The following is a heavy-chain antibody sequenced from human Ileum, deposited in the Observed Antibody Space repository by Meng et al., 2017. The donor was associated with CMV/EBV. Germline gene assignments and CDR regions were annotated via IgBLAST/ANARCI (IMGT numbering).Heavy chain of an antibody. Sequence: ISTGDYYWSWIRQPPGKGLEWIGFSKYSGRTYYNPSLTSRVTISLDTSENHFSLRLSSVTAADTAVYYCARTQDCSTTSCYTGVDPWGQGTLVTVSS. J-gene: IGHJ5*02. D-gene: IGHD2-2*01. CDR1: ISTGDYY. CDR2: SKYSGRT. CDR3: ARTQDCSTTSCYTGVDP. V-gene: IGHV4-30-4*08.